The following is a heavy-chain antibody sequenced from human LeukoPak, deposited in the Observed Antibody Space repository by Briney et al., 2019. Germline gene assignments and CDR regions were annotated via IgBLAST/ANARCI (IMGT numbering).Heavy chain of an antibody. Sequence: GRSLRLSCAASGFTFNIYVMHWVRQAPGKGLEWVAVISNAGSNKYYADSVKGRFTISRDNSKNTLYLQMNSLRVEDTAVYYCARVGYSGYDFGQPYYYGMDVWGQGTTVTVSS. V-gene: IGHV3-30-3*01. D-gene: IGHD5-12*01. CDR2: ISNAGSNK. CDR1: GFTFNIYV. CDR3: ARVGYSGYDFGQPYYYGMDV. J-gene: IGHJ6*02.